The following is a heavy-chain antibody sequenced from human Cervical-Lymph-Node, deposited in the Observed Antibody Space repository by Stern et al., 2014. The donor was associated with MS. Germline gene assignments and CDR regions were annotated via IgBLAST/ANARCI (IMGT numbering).Heavy chain of an antibody. D-gene: IGHD1-26*01. CDR2: ISTGSSYI. CDR3: ARDPRFPGRFDY. CDR1: GFSFSSYS. Sequence: MQLVESGGGLVKPGGSLRLSCAASGFSFSSYSMNWVRQAPGRGLEWVSSISTGSSYILYADSVKGRFTISRDNAKNSLSLQMNSLRAEDTAVYYCARDPRFPGRFDYWGLGTLVTVSS. J-gene: IGHJ4*02. V-gene: IGHV3-21*01.